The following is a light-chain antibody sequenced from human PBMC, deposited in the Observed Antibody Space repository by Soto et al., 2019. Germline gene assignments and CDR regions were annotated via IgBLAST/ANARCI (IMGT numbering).Light chain of an antibody. J-gene: IGKJ4*01. CDR3: QQSFTTPLT. V-gene: IGKV1-39*01. CDR1: QNIGRF. Sequence: DIQMTQSPSSLSASVGDRVTITCRASQNIGRFLKWHQQKPGKAPNVLINVASTLRSGVPSRFSGSGSGTDFNLTINSLQPDDFATYFCQQSFTTPLTFGGGTKVEIK. CDR2: VAS.